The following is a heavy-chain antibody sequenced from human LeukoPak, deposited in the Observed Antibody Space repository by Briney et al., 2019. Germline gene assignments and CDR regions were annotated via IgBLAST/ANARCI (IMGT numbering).Heavy chain of an antibody. CDR3: AKDIFPTAYYSMDV. D-gene: IGHD4-17*01. Sequence: GGSLRLSCAASGFTFDDYAMHWVRQAPGKGLERVSGISWNSGSIGYADSVKGRFTISRDNAKNSLYLQMNSLRAEDTALYYCAKDIFPTAYYSMDVWGRGTTVTVSS. J-gene: IGHJ6*02. V-gene: IGHV3-9*01. CDR1: GFTFDDYA. CDR2: ISWNSGSI.